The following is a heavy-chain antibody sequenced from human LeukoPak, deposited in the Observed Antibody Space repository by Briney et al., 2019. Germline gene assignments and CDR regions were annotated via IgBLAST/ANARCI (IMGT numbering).Heavy chain of an antibody. Sequence: SGGSLRLSCAASGFTFSSYGMHWVRQAPGKGLEWVAFIRYDGSNKYYADSVKGRFTISRDNSKNTLYLQMNSLRAEDTAVYYCAKDLEDISYHFDYWGQGTLVTVSS. V-gene: IGHV3-30*02. J-gene: IGHJ4*02. CDR1: GFTFSSYG. D-gene: IGHD3-3*01. CDR3: AKDLEDISYHFDY. CDR2: IRYDGSNK.